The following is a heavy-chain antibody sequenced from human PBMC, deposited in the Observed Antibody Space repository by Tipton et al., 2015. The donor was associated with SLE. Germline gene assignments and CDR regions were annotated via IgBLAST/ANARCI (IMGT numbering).Heavy chain of an antibody. V-gene: IGHV4-39*07. D-gene: IGHD6-19*01. Sequence: GLVKPSETLSLTCTVSGGSISSSSYYWGWIRQPPGKGLEWIGSIYYSGSTYYNPSLKSRVTISVDRSKNQFSLQLTSVTAADTAVYYCTTHSSGPWDLEDYWGQGTLVTVSS. CDR2: IYYSGST. J-gene: IGHJ4*02. CDR3: TTHSSGPWDLEDY. CDR1: GGSISSSSYY.